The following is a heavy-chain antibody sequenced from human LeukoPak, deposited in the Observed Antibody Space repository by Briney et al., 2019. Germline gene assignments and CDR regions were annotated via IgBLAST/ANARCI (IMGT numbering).Heavy chain of an antibody. CDR3: ARHGRYSNYGGFDY. Sequence: SETLSLTCTVSGGSISSSSYYWGWIRQPPGKGLEWIGSIYYSGSTYYNPSLKSRVTISVGTSKNQFSLKLSSVTAADTAVYYCARHGRYSNYGGFDYWGQGTLVTVSS. D-gene: IGHD4-11*01. J-gene: IGHJ4*02. CDR2: IYYSGST. V-gene: IGHV4-39*01. CDR1: GGSISSSSYY.